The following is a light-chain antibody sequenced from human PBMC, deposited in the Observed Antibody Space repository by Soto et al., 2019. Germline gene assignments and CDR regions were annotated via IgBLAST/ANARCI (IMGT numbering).Light chain of an antibody. CDR3: LET. J-gene: IGKJ2*01. V-gene: IGKV3-11*01. CDR1: QSISTH. Sequence: DIVLTQSPATLSLYPGERATLSCRASQSISTHLAWYQKKPGQAPRLLIYDASNRATGIPARFSGSGSGTDFTHTISSLEPEDFAVYYRLETSGQGTKLEIK. CDR2: DAS.